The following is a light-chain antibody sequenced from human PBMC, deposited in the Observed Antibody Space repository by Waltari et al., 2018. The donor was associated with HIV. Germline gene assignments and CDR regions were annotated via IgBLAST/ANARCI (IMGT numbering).Light chain of an antibody. V-gene: IGLV1-40*01. J-gene: IGLJ1*01. Sequence: QSVLTQPPSVSGAPGQRVTLSCTGSSSHIGAGFDVHLYQQLPGTAPKLLIYDNTNRPSGVPDRFSGSRSGSSASLAITGLQAEDEADYYCQSFDSSLSGYVFGTGTKVTVL. CDR1: SSHIGAGFD. CDR3: QSFDSSLSGYV. CDR2: DNT.